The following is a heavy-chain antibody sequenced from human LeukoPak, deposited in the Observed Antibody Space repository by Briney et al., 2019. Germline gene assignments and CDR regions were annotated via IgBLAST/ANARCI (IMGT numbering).Heavy chain of an antibody. V-gene: IGHV4-31*03. CDR3: AREGCSSTSCYYGMDV. J-gene: IGHJ6*02. CDR2: IYYSGST. D-gene: IGHD2-2*01. CDR1: GGSISSGGYY. Sequence: SETLSLTCTVSGGSISSGGYYWSWIRQHPGKGLEWIGYIYYSGSTYYNPSLKSRVTISVDTSNNQFSLKLNSVTAADTAVYYCAREGCSSTSCYYGMDVWGQGTTVTVSS.